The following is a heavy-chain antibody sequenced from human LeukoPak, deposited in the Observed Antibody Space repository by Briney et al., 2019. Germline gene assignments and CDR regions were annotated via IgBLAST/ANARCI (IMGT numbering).Heavy chain of an antibody. CDR3: AKGRPVRTSGWYFYDY. D-gene: IGHD6-19*01. J-gene: IGHJ4*02. V-gene: IGHV3-23*01. Sequence: GGSLRLSCAASGFTFSTYVMSWVRQAPGKGLEWVSLISNGGTNTFYDDSVKGRFTISRDNSKNTLYLQMTGLRAEDTAVYYCAKGRPVRTSGWYFYDYWGQGTLVTVSS. CDR2: ISNGGTNT. CDR1: GFTFSTYV.